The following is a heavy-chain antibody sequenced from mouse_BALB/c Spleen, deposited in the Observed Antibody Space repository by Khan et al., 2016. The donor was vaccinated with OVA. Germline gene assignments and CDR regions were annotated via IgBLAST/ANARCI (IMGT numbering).Heavy chain of an antibody. CDR1: GYTFSTYW. J-gene: IGHJ4*01. CDR3: STSGHYGGRYYFAMDY. CDR2: INPSTGYN. Sequence: VQLQESGAELAKPGASVMMSCKASGYTFSTYWMHWVKQRPGQGLEWIGYINPSTGYNEYNQKFKDKATLTADKSSTTAYMQLNSLTSEDSAVXYCSTSGHYGGRYYFAMDYWGQGTSVTVSS. D-gene: IGHD1-1*01. V-gene: IGHV1-7*01.